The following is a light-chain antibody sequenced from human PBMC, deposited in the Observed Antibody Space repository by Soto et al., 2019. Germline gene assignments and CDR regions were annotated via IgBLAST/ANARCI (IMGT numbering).Light chain of an antibody. CDR3: CFYTGSYTWL. J-gene: IGLJ3*02. CDR1: GSDVDGYKY. V-gene: IGLV2-11*01. Sequence: QSVLTQPRSVSGSPGQSVTISCSGTGSDVDGYKYVSWYQQHPGRAPKRMIYDVNKRPSGVPDRFSGSKSGNTASLTISGLQDEDEADYYCCFYTGSYTWLFGGGTKVTVL. CDR2: DVN.